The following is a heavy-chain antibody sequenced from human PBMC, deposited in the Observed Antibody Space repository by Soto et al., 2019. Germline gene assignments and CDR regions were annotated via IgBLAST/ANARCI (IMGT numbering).Heavy chain of an antibody. J-gene: IGHJ4*02. Sequence: PGGALRLSCVISGFTFSRYSMHWFRQAPGKGLEWVAVTSSDGGTKFYADSVKGRFTVSRGNSKNTLYLQMNSLRPEDTAVYYFAREVVLTEWYFDNWGQGILVTVSS. CDR1: GFTFSRYS. CDR3: AREVVLTEWYFDN. V-gene: IGHV3-30-3*01. CDR2: TSSDGGTK. D-gene: IGHD2-21*01.